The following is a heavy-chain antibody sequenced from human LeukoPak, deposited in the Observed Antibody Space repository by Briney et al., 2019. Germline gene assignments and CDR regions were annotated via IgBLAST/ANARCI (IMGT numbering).Heavy chain of an antibody. CDR2: INHSGST. J-gene: IGHJ5*02. CDR3: ARGQVAYGDPSNWFDP. CDR1: GGPFSGYY. Sequence: PSETLSLTCAVYGGPFSGYYWSWIRQPPGKGLEWIGEINHSGSTNYNPSLKSRVTISVDTSKNQFSLKLSSVTAADTAVYYCARGQVAYGDPSNWFDPWGQGTLVTVSS. V-gene: IGHV4-34*01. D-gene: IGHD4-17*01.